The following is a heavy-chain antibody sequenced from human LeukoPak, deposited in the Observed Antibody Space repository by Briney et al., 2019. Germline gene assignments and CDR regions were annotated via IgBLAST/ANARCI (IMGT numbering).Heavy chain of an antibody. J-gene: IGHJ5*02. Sequence: SETLSLTCTVSGGSISNHYWSWIRQPAGKGLEWIGRIYSSGSANYSPSLKSRVSMSIDTSNNHFSLNLTSVTAADTALYFCARDVRYASGWSTPESWGQGTLVTVSS. V-gene: IGHV4-4*07. CDR2: IYSSGSA. CDR3: ARDVRYASGWSTPES. D-gene: IGHD6-19*01. CDR1: GGSISNHY.